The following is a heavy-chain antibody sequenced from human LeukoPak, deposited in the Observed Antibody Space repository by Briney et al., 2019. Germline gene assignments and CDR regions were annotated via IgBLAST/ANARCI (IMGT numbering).Heavy chain of an antibody. CDR1: RFTFSSYS. D-gene: IGHD2-2*01. J-gene: IGHJ4*02. CDR2: ISSSGNAI. V-gene: IGHV3-48*02. CDR3: ARRVVVAAAPYYFDY. Sequence: GGSLRLSCAASRFTFSSYSMNWVRQAPGKRLEWVSYISSSGNAIYYADSVKGRFTISRDNAKNSLYLQMNSLRDEDTAVYYCARRVVVAAAPYYFDYWGQGTLVTVSS.